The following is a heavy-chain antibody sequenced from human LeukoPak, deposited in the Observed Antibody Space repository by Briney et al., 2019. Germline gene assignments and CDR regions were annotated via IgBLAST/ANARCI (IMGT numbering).Heavy chain of an antibody. J-gene: IGHJ5*01. D-gene: IGHD3-9*01. V-gene: IGHV1-69*13. CDR2: IILIFGTA. CDR3: ARSVRYFDWFGY. CDR1: GGTFSSYA. Sequence: SVKVSCKASGGTFSSYAISWVRQAPGQGLEWMGGIILIFGTANYAQKFQGRVTVTADESTSTAYMELSSLRSEDTAVYYCARSVRYFDWFGYWGQGTLVTVSS.